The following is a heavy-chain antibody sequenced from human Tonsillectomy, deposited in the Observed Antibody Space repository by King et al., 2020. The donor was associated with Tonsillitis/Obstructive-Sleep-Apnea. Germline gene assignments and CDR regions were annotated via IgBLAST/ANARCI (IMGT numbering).Heavy chain of an antibody. CDR2: ISYDGSNK. Sequence: VQLVESGGGVVQPGRSLRLSCAASGFTFSSYATHWVRQAPGKGLEWVAVISYDGSNKYYADSVKGRFTISRDNSKNTLYLQMNSLRAEDTAVYYCARDLKLGILGFDYWGQGTLVTVSS. D-gene: IGHD7-27*01. CDR1: GFTFSSYA. CDR3: ARDLKLGILGFDY. J-gene: IGHJ4*02. V-gene: IGHV3-30*01.